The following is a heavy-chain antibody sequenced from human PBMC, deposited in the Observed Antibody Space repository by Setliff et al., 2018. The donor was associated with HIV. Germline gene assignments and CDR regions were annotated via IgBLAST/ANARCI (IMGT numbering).Heavy chain of an antibody. CDR1: GGSISSSGYY. J-gene: IGHJ4*02. Sequence: SETLSLTCTVSGGSISSSGYYWGWIRQPPGKGLEWVGSLYFSGRAYYNPSLKSRVTVAVDASKNQFSLKLSSVTAADTAVYYCARVQPGEWVDYWGQGTLVTVSS. CDR3: ARVQPGEWVDY. V-gene: IGHV4-39*07. D-gene: IGHD2-2*01. CDR2: LYFSGRA.